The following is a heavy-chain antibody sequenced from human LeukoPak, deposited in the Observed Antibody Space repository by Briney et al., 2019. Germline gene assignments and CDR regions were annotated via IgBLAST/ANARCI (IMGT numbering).Heavy chain of an antibody. CDR2: INHSGST. CDR3: ARHGYYYGLALYDY. CDR1: GGSFSGYY. V-gene: IGHV4-34*01. Sequence: PSETLSLTCAVYGGSFSGYYWSWIRQPPGKGLEWIGEINHSGSTNYNPSLKSRVTISVDTSKNQFSLKLSSVTAADTAVYYCARHGYYYGLALYDYWGQGTLVTVSS. D-gene: IGHD3-10*01. J-gene: IGHJ4*02.